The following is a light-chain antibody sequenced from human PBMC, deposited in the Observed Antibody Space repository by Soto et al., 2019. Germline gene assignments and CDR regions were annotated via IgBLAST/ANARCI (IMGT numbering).Light chain of an antibody. CDR1: QGIAPY. V-gene: IGKV1-27*01. CDR2: ATS. J-gene: IGKJ3*01. Sequence: DVQMTQSPSSLSAFVGDRVTITCRASQGIAPYLAWFQQKPGKVPKLLIYATSTLQSGVPSRFSGSGSGTDFTLTISSLQSEDFAVYYCQQYDNWPFTFGPGTKVDIK. CDR3: QQYDNWPFT.